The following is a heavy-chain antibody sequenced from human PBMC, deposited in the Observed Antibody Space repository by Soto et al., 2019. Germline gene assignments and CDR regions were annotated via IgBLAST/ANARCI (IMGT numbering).Heavy chain of an antibody. Sequence: QITLKESAPTLVQPTQTLTLRCTFSGFSLSPVGVGVGWIRQPPGKALEWIAVIYWDNDKRYNPALSNRLSISKDFSRIQVVVIMINMDPVDTSRYYCAHSNITCGGVIGLDGFDIWGQGTVVTVSS. CDR3: AHSNITCGGVIGLDGFDI. V-gene: IGHV2-5*02. J-gene: IGHJ3*02. CDR2: IYWDNDK. CDR1: GFSLSPVGVG. D-gene: IGHD3-16*02.